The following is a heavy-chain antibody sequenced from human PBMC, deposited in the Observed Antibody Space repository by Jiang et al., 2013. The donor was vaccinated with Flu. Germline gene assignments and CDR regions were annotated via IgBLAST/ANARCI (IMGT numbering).Heavy chain of an antibody. D-gene: IGHD3-22*01. Sequence: GLVQPGRSLRLSCAASGFTFDDYAMSWVRQTPGKGLEWVSGISWNSVRIGYADSVKGRFTISRDNAKNSLYLQMNSLRAEDTALYYCAKDKNYYDSSGQFDYWGQGTLVTVSS. CDR1: GFTFDDYA. CDR2: ISWNSVRI. V-gene: IGHV3-9*01. CDR3: AKDKNYYDSSGQFDY. J-gene: IGHJ4*02.